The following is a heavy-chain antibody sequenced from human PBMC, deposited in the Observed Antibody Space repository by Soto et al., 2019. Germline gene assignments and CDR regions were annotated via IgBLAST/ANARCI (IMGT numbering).Heavy chain of an antibody. CDR1: GYTFTSYG. CDR3: ARDGPDNYYDGSGYFFDY. D-gene: IGHD3-22*01. V-gene: IGHV1-18*01. Sequence: ASVKVSCKASGYTFTSYGISWVRQAPGQGLEWMGWISAYNGNTNYAQKLQGRVTMTPDTSTSTAYMELRSLRSDDTAVYYCARDGPDNYYDGSGYFFDYWGQGTLVTVPS. J-gene: IGHJ4*02. CDR2: ISAYNGNT.